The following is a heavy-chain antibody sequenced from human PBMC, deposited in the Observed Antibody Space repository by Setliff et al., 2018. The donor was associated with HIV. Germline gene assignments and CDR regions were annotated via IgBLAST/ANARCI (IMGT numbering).Heavy chain of an antibody. J-gene: IGHJ6*03. V-gene: IGHV4-59*04. CDR3: ASLDGSESPYIYYYYMDV. D-gene: IGHD3-10*01. CDR2: INYRGNT. Sequence: ETLSLTCTVSGGSMNSYYWNWIRQPPGKGLEWIGSINYRGNTYYNPSLKSRAAISVDTSKNQISLKLSSVTAADTAVYYCASLDGSESPYIYYYYMDVWGKGTTVTVSS. CDR1: GGSMNSYY.